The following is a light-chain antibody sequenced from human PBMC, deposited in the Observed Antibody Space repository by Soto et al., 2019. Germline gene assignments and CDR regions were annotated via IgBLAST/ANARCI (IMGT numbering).Light chain of an antibody. CDR3: SSYAGSKMGV. J-gene: IGLJ1*01. CDR1: NSDFGRYKF. Sequence: QSALTQPPSASGSPGQSLTISCTGTNSDFGRYKFVSWYQQHPGKAPKLIIYEVTQRPSGVPDRFSASKSGNTASLTVSGLQAEDEADYYCSSYAGSKMGVFGTGTKVTVL. CDR2: EVT. V-gene: IGLV2-8*01.